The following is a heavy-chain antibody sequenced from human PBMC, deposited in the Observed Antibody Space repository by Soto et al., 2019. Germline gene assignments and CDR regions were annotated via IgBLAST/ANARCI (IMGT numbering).Heavy chain of an antibody. V-gene: IGHV4-39*01. CDR3: ATSNWFDP. CDR1: GGSIRSSSY. CDR2: IYSIGSS. J-gene: IGHJ5*02. Sequence: SSETLSLTCTVSGGSIRSSSYWGWIRQPPGKGLEWIGSIYSIGSSYYNPSLKNRVTISADTSKNQFSLKLSSVTAADTAVYYCATSNWFDPWGQGTLVTVSS.